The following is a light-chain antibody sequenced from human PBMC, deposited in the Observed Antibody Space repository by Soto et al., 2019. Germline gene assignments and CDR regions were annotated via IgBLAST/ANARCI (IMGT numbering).Light chain of an antibody. V-gene: IGKV1-33*01. CDR3: HQASSFPLS. J-gene: IGKJ4*01. CDR1: QDISNY. Sequence: DIQMTQSPSSLSASVGDRVTITCQASQDISNYLNWYQQKPGKAPKLLIYDASNLETGVPSRFSGSGSGTDFTFTISSLQPEDFATYYCHQASSFPLSFGGGTKVEIK. CDR2: DAS.